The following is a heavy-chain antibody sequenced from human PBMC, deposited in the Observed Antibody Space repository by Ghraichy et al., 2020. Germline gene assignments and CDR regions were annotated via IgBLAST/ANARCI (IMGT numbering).Heavy chain of an antibody. CDR3: GYDGWFDP. V-gene: IGHV3-30*03. CDR1: GFTFSNYD. Sequence: LSLTCAASGFTFSNYDMHWVRQAPGKGLEWVAVISYDGSKKYYADSVKGRFTVSRDNSKNTLYLEMNSLRAEDTAVYYCGYDGWFDPWGQGTLVTVSS. CDR2: ISYDGSKK. J-gene: IGHJ5*02. D-gene: IGHD3-16*01.